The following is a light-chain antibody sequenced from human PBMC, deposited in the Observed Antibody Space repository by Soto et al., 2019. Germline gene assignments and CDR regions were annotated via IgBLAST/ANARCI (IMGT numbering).Light chain of an antibody. CDR1: QSISSW. CDR2: GAS. Sequence: DSQMTQSPSTLSPSVGDRVTITCRASQSISSWLAWYQQKPGKAPKLLIYGASSLESGVPSRFSGSGSGTEFTLTISSLQPDDFATYYCQQYNSYSWTFGQGTKVDIK. J-gene: IGKJ1*01. CDR3: QQYNSYSWT. V-gene: IGKV1-5*01.